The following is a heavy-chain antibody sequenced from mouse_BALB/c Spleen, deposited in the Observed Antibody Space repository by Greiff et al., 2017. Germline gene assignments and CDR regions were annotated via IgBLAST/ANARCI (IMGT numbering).Heavy chain of an antibody. J-gene: IGHJ4*01. V-gene: IGHV3-2*02. CDR1: GYSITSDYA. CDR2: ISYSGST. D-gene: IGHD4-1*01. CDR3: ARWGAGTGAMDY. Sequence: VQLKESGPGLVKPSQSLSLTCTVTGYSITSDYAWNWIRQFPGNKLEWMGYISYSGSTSYNPSLKSRISITRDTSKNQFFLQLNSVTTEDTATYYCARWGAGTGAMDYWGQGTSVTVSS.